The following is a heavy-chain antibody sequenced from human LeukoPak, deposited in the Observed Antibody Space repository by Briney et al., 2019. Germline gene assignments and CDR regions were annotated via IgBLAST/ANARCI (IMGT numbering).Heavy chain of an antibody. CDR3: ARDAPLDSGSYYFDP. Sequence: PSETLSLTCAVYGGSFSGYYWSWIRQPPGKGLEWIGEINHSGSTNYNPSLKSRVTISVDTSKNQFSLKLSSVTAADTAVYYCARDAPLDSGSYYFDPWGQGTLVTVSS. D-gene: IGHD3-10*01. V-gene: IGHV4-34*01. CDR2: INHSGST. CDR1: GGSFSGYY. J-gene: IGHJ5*02.